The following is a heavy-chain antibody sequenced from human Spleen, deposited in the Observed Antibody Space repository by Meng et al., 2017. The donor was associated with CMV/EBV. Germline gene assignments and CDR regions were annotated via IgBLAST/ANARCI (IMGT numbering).Heavy chain of an antibody. CDR2: TYYRSKWYN. CDR1: GDSVSRNNSA. D-gene: IGHD1-26*01. J-gene: IGHJ5*01. Sequence: ISGDSVSRNNSAWHWLRQSPSRGFEWLGKTYYRSKWYNDYSASLKGRVTINPDTSKNQFSLQMNSVTPEDTAVYYCARSLGSRWFDSWGQGTLVTVSS. V-gene: IGHV6-1*01. CDR3: ARSLGSRWFDS.